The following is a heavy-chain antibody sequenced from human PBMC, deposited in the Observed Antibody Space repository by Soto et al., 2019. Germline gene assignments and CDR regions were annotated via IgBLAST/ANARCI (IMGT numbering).Heavy chain of an antibody. V-gene: IGHV3-30-3*01. CDR1: GFTFSSYA. J-gene: IGHJ6*02. Sequence: GGSLRLSCAASGFTFSSYAMHWVRQAPGKGLEWVAVISYDGSNKYYADSVKGRFTISRDNSKNTLYLQMNSLRAEDTAVYYCARDVAGDYYYGMDVWGQGTTVTV. CDR2: ISYDGSNK. D-gene: IGHD1-26*01. CDR3: ARDVAGDYYYGMDV.